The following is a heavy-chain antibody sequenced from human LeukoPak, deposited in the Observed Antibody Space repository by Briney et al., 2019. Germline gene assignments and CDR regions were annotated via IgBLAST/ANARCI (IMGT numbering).Heavy chain of an antibody. CDR2: IKGSDK. Sequence: GGSLRLSCVGSGFTFSNYWMNWVRQAPGKGLEWVANIKGSDKGHVDSVKGRFSASRDDARNSLYLQMDSLRAEDTAVYYCARDVDWNYDLWGQGTVVRVSS. CDR1: GFTFSNYW. CDR3: ARDVDWNYDL. V-gene: IGHV3-7*01. D-gene: IGHD1-7*01. J-gene: IGHJ4*02.